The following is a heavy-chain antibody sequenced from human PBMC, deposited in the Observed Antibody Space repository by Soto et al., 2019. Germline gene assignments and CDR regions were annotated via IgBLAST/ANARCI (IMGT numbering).Heavy chain of an antibody. CDR3: ARLPGYSTGWTPFDF. V-gene: IGHV3-74*01. J-gene: IGHJ4*02. D-gene: IGHD6-19*01. Sequence: EVQLVESGGGLVQPGGSLRLSCAASGFTFSNYWMHWVRQAPGKGLVWVSRINSDGSTTSHADSVKGRFTISRDNAKNTLYXQMXSXXXXXXXXXYXARLPGYSTGWTPFDFWGQGTQVTVSS. CDR1: GFTFSNYW. CDR2: INSDGSTT.